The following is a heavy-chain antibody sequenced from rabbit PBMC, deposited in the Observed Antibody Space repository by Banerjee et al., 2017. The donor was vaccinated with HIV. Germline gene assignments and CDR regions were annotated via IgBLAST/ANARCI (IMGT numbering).Heavy chain of an antibody. Sequence: QQQLEESGGGLVKPEGSLTLTCKASGFDLSSFWVCWVRQAPGKGLELIACIYVGRAGTTYYASWVNGRFTISKTSSTTVTLQMTGLTAADTATYFCARALTYIIAGYAGYGYFNLWGQGTLVTVS. CDR3: ARALTYIIAGYAGYGYFNL. V-gene: IGHV1S45*01. CDR1: GFDLSSFW. CDR2: IYVGRAGTT. D-gene: IGHD7-1*01. J-gene: IGHJ4*01.